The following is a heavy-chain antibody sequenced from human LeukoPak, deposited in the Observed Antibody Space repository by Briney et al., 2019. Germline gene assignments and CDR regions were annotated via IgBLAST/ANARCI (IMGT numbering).Heavy chain of an antibody. CDR1: GGSFSGYY. CDR2: INHSGST. CDR3: ARLGYYYGSGSYD. V-gene: IGHV4-34*01. D-gene: IGHD3-10*01. J-gene: IGHJ4*02. Sequence: SETLSLTCAVYGGSFSGYYWSWIRQPPGKGLEWIGEINHSGSTNYNPSLKSRVTISVDTSKNQFSLKLSSVTAADTAVYYCARLGYYYGSGSYDWGQGTLVTVSS.